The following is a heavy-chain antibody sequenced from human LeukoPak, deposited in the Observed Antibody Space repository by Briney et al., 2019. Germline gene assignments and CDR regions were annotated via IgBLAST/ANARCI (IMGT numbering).Heavy chain of an antibody. V-gene: IGHV3-21*04. CDR2: ISGSSSYI. Sequence: GGSLRLSCAASGFTFSSYSMNWVRQGPGKGLEWVSSISGSSSYIYYADSLKGRFTISRHNAKNTLYLQMNSLRAEDTAIYYCAKDLVTGSLDYWGQGTLVTVSS. CDR1: GFTFSSYS. CDR3: AKDLVTGSLDY. D-gene: IGHD3-10*01. J-gene: IGHJ4*02.